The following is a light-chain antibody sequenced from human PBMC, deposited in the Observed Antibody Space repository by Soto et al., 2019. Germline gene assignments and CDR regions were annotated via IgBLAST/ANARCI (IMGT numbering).Light chain of an antibody. CDR1: SSYVGSYNL. CDR2: EVT. J-gene: IGLJ1*01. V-gene: IGLV2-23*02. Sequence: QAVSTQPYSVSVSPGQSIIISCSGTSSYVGSYNLVSWYQQHPGKAPKLMIYEVTKRPSGVSNRFSGSKSGNTASLTISGLQAEDEADYYCCSYASSTTYVFGTGTKVTVL. CDR3: CSYASSTTYV.